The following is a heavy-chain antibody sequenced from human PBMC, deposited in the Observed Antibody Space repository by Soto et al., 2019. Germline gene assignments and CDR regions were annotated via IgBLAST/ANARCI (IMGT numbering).Heavy chain of an antibody. D-gene: IGHD3-22*01. CDR3: ARQIYDSDTGPNFQYYFDS. J-gene: IGHJ4*02. CDR2: IDPSDSQT. Sequence: GESLKISCKGSGYSFAGYWITWVRQKPGKGLEWMGRIDPSDSQTYYSPSFRGHVTISATKSITTVFLQWSSLRASDTAMYYCARQIYDSDTGPNFQYYFDSWGQGAPVTVSS. V-gene: IGHV5-10-1*01. CDR1: GYSFAGYW.